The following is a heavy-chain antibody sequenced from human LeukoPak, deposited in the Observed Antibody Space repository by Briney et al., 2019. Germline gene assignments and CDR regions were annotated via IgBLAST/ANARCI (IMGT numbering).Heavy chain of an antibody. CDR2: ISAYNGNT. Sequence: ASVKVSCKASGYTFTSYGITWVRQAPGQGLEWMGWISAYNGNTNYAQMLQGRVTMTTDTSTSTAYMELRSLRSDDTAVYYCARGLQETLGRLKAFSAFDIWGQGTMVTVSS. CDR1: GYTFTSYG. CDR3: ARGLQETLGRLKAFSAFDI. J-gene: IGHJ3*02. V-gene: IGHV1-18*01. D-gene: IGHD5-24*01.